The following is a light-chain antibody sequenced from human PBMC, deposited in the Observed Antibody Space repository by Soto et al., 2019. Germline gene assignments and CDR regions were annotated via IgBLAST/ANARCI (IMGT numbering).Light chain of an antibody. J-gene: IGKJ3*01. CDR1: QSISSW. CDR3: QQYNSYSIT. V-gene: IGKV1-5*03. CDR2: KAS. Sequence: DIQMTQSPSTLSASVGDRVTITCRASQSISSWLAWYQQKPGKAPKLLIYKASSLESGVPSRFSGSGSGTDFTLTISSLQPDDFATYSCQQYNSYSITFGPGTKVDIK.